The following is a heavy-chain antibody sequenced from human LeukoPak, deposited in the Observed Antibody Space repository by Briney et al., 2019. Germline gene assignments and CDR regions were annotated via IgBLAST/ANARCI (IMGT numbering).Heavy chain of an antibody. V-gene: IGHV4-34*01. CDR3: ARVRLPRSGWYGGAFDY. CDR1: GGSFSGYY. Sequence: SETLSLTRAVYGGSFSGYYWSWIRQPPGKGLEWIGEINHSGSTNYNPSLKSRVTISVDTSKNQFSQKLSSVTAADTAVYYCARVRLPRSGWYGGAFDYWGQGTLVTVSS. CDR2: INHSGST. J-gene: IGHJ4*02. D-gene: IGHD6-19*01.